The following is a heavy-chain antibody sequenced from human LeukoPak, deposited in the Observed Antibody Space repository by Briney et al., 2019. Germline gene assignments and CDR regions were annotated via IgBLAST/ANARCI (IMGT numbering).Heavy chain of an antibody. Sequence: SETLSLTCAVYGGSFSGYYWSWIRQPPGKVLEWIGEINHSGSTNYNPSLKSRVTISVDTSKNQFSLKLSSVTAADTAVYYCARGWGVVVVPAARGFDYWGQGTLVTVSS. CDR2: INHSGST. CDR1: GGSFSGYY. J-gene: IGHJ4*02. CDR3: ARGWGVVVVPAARGFDY. D-gene: IGHD2-2*01. V-gene: IGHV4-34*01.